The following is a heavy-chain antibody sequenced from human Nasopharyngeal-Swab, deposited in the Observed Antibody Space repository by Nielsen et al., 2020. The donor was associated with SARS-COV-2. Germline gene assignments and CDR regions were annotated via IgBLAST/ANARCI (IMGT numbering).Heavy chain of an antibody. V-gene: IGHV1-69*01. CDR3: ARDLGCSSTSCYEGNWFDP. J-gene: IGHJ5*02. D-gene: IGHD2-2*01. CDR2: IIPIFGTA. Sequence: WVRQAPGQGLEWMGGIIPIFGTANYAQKFQGRVTITADESTSTAYMELSSLRSEDTAVYHCARDLGCSSTSCYEGNWFDPWGQGTLVTVSS.